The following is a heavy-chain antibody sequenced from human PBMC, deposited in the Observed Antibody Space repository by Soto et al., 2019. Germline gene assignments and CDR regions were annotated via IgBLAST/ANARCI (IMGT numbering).Heavy chain of an antibody. CDR2: LSKSDYT. J-gene: IGHJ4*02. D-gene: IGHD2-2*01. CDR3: AREDSIIIPAVSDF. V-gene: IGHV3-21*05. CDR1: GFTFKNYG. Sequence: GGSLRLCCVVSGFTFKNYGINGVRQAPGKGLEWVSTLSKSDYTYYSDSVKGRFTISRDNAKNSVSLQMNTLRAEDTAVYYCAREDSIIIPAVSDFWGQGTLVTVSS.